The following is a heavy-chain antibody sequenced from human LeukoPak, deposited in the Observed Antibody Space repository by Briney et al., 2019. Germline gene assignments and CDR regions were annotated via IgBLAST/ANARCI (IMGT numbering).Heavy chain of an antibody. J-gene: IGHJ4*02. CDR1: GGSISSYY. CDR2: IYYSGST. CDR3: ARAYEAGSLDY. D-gene: IGHD3-3*01. V-gene: IGHV4-59*01. Sequence: SETLSLTCTVSGGSISSYYWSWIRQPPGKGLEWIGYIYYSGSTNYNPSLKSRVTISVDTSKNQFSLELSSVTAADTAVYYCARAYEAGSLDYWGQGTLVTVSS.